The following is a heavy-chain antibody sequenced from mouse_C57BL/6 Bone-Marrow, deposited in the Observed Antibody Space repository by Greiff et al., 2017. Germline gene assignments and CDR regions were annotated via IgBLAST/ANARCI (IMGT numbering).Heavy chain of an antibody. J-gene: IGHJ1*03. CDR1: GFSLTSYG. D-gene: IGHD2-3*01. CDR2: IWRGGST. V-gene: IGHV2-5*01. Sequence: VKLEESGPGLVQPSQSLSITCTVSGFSLTSYGVHWVRQSPGKGLEWLGVIWRGGSTDYNAAFMSRLSITKDNSKSQVFFKMNSLQADDSAIYYCAKSGGYYFSYFDVWGTGTTVTVSS. CDR3: AKSGGYYFSYFDV.